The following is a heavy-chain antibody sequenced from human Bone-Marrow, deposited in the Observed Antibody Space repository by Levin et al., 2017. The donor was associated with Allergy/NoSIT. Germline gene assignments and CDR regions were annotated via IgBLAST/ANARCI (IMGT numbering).Heavy chain of an antibody. J-gene: IGHJ6*02. Sequence: SVKVSCKASGGSFTNHAISWVRQAPGQGLEWMGGFIPLFRSANYAEIFQGRVKITADESTNTAYMELSRLKSEDTAVYFCARTLDLVRLPAVGPPHYYYCTLDVWGQGTKVIVSS. CDR1: GGSFTNHA. CDR3: ARTLDLVRLPAVGPPHYYYCTLDV. D-gene: IGHD3-10*02. V-gene: IGHV1-69*13. CDR2: FIPLFRSA.